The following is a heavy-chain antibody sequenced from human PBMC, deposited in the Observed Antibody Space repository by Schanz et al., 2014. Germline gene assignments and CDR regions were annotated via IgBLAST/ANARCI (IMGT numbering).Heavy chain of an antibody. V-gene: IGHV3-23*04. CDR2: LSGSGAGT. CDR1: GFSFSTHW. D-gene: IGHD3-22*01. Sequence: EVQLVESGGGLVQPGGSVRLSCGASGFSFSTHWMAWVRQAPGKGLEWVSTLSGSGAGTFYADSVKGRFTISRDNSENTLYLQMNSLRAEDTAVYYCAKQHGVIQQVSDYWGQGTLVTVSS. J-gene: IGHJ4*02. CDR3: AKQHGVIQQVSDY.